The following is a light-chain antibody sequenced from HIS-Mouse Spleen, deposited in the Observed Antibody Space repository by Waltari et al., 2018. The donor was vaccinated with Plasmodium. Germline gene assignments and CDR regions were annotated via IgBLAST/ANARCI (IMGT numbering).Light chain of an antibody. CDR3: QQYNSYSWT. CDR1: QSISSR. CDR2: KAS. V-gene: IGKV1-5*03. Sequence: DIQMTQSPSTLSASVGDRVTITCRARQSISSRLAWNQQKPGKAPKLLIYKASSLESGVPSRFSGSGSGTEFTLTISSLQPDDFATYYCQQYNSYSWTFGQGTKVEIK. J-gene: IGKJ1*01.